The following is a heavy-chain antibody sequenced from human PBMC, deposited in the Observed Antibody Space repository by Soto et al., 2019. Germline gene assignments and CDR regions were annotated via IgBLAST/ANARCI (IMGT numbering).Heavy chain of an antibody. D-gene: IGHD3-16*01. J-gene: IGHJ6*02. V-gene: IGHV1-8*01. Sequence: ASVNVARKPFRSAFSSQEIYLVRQVPPQGLAWLGGLHPPSGNTGYAQKVKGKITMTRNTSINPAYMELSSLRAEDTAVYYCARGQEVWWNAGPLGLRDLDVWGQGTTVT. CDR1: RSAFSSQE. CDR2: LHPPSGNT. CDR3: ARGQEVWWNAGPLGLRDLDV.